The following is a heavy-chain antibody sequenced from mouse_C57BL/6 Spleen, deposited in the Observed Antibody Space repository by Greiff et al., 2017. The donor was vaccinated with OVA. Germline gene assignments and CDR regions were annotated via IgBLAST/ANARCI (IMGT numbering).Heavy chain of an antibody. CDR2: IDPEDGDT. CDR3: TTWGLLSLFAY. J-gene: IGHJ3*01. CDR1: GFNITDYY. D-gene: IGHD2-3*01. Sequence: VQLQQSGAELVRPGASVKLSCTASGFNITDYYMHWVKQRPEQGLEWIGRIDPEDGDTEYAPKFQGKATMTADTSSNTAYLQLSSLTSEDTAVYYCTTWGLLSLFAYWGQGTLVTVSA. V-gene: IGHV14-1*01.